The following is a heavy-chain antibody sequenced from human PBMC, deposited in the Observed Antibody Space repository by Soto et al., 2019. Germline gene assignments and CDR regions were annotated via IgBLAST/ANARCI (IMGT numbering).Heavy chain of an antibody. CDR2: IYYSGSN. CDR3: ARSYGSGIGYYYYMDV. Sequence: QVQLQESGPGLVKPSETLSLTCTVSGGSISSYYWSWIRQPPGKGLEWIGYIYYSGSNNYNPSLKSRVTISVDTSKNQFSLKLSSVTAADTAVYYCARSYGSGIGYYYYMDVWGKGTTVTVSS. D-gene: IGHD3-10*01. V-gene: IGHV4-59*01. CDR1: GGSISSYY. J-gene: IGHJ6*03.